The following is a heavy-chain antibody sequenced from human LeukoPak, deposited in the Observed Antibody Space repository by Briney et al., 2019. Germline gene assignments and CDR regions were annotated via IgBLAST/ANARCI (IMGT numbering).Heavy chain of an antibody. CDR1: GYTFTGYY. J-gene: IGHJ3*02. CDR2: INPNSGGT. V-gene: IGHV1-2*02. CDR3: ARDCGGDCYAFDI. D-gene: IGHD2-21*02. Sequence: ASVKVSCKASGYTFTGYYMHWVRQAPGQGLEWMGWINPNSGGTNYAQKFQGRVTMTRDTSISTAYMELSRLRSDDTAVYYYARDCGGDCYAFDIWGQGTMVTVSS.